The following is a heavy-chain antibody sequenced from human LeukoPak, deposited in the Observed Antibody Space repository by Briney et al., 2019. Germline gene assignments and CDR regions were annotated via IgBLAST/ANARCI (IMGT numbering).Heavy chain of an antibody. CDR1: GFTFTTYW. CDR3: ATLRSLEWLPFQH. J-gene: IGHJ1*01. CDR2: IQQDGTEK. Sequence: GSLRLSCAASGFTFTTYWMTWVRQAPGKGLEWVANIQQDGTEKYYVDSVKGRFAISRDNAKNSLYLQMDSLRAEDTAIYYFATLRSLEWLPFQHWGQGTLVTVSS. D-gene: IGHD3-3*01. V-gene: IGHV3-7*02.